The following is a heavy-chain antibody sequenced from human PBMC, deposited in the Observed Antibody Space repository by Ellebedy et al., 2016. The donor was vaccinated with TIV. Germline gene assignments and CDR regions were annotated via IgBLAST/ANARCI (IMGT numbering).Heavy chain of an antibody. Sequence: GESLKISCTASGFTFSTFAMSWVRQAPGQGLEWVSTITGLSAGDYRYYADSVKGRFTISRDNAKNSLYLQMSSLRAEDTAVYYCARDQGEWLRHNGMDVWGQGTTVTVSS. V-gene: IGHV3-23*01. D-gene: IGHD3-10*01. CDR3: ARDQGEWLRHNGMDV. CDR1: GFTFSTFA. CDR2: ITGLSAGDYR. J-gene: IGHJ6*02.